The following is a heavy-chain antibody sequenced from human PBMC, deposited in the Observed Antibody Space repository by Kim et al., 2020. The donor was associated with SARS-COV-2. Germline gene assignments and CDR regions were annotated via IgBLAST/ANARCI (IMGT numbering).Heavy chain of an antibody. Sequence: SETLSLTCTVSGGSISSGGYYWSWIRQHPGKGLEWIGYIYYSGSTYYNPSLKSRVTISVDTSKNQFSLKLSSVTAADTAVYYCARDNGSGSGRRYLDYWGQGTLVTVSS. CDR3: ARDNGSGSGRRYLDY. CDR1: GGSISSGGYY. V-gene: IGHV4-31*03. D-gene: IGHD3-10*01. CDR2: IYYSGST. J-gene: IGHJ4*02.